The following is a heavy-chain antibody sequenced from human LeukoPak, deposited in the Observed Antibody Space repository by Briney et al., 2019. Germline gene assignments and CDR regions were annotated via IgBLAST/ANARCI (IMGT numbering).Heavy chain of an antibody. CDR1: GFTLSAYW. Sequence: PGGSLRLSCAASGFTLSAYWMHWVRQAPGKGLMWVSRIEGDGNRITYADSVKGRFTISRDNAKNTLYLQMNSLRAEDTAVYYCARGDRLLFDYWGQGTLVTVSS. CDR2: IEGDGNRI. CDR3: ARGDRLLFDY. V-gene: IGHV3-74*01. D-gene: IGHD1-26*01. J-gene: IGHJ4*02.